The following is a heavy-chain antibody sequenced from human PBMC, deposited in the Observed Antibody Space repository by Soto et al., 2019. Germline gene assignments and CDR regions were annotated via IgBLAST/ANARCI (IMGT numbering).Heavy chain of an antibody. Sequence: PGGSLRLSCAASGFTFSSYEMNWVRQAPGEGLEWVSYISSSGSTIYYADSVKGRFTISRDNAKNSLYLQMNSLRAEDTAVYYCAGGLLAVAGPYWGQGTLVTVSS. CDR2: ISSSGSTI. CDR1: GFTFSSYE. V-gene: IGHV3-48*03. J-gene: IGHJ4*02. D-gene: IGHD6-19*01. CDR3: AGGLLAVAGPY.